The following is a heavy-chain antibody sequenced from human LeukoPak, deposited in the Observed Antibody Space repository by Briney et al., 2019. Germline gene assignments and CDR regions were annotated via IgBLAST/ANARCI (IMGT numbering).Heavy chain of an antibody. CDR1: GFTFSSYG. V-gene: IGHV3-30*18. D-gene: IGHD1-26*01. CDR2: ISYDGSNK. CDR3: AKDLSVGATVKFDY. J-gene: IGHJ4*02. Sequence: GGSLRLSCAASGFTFSSYGMHWVRQAPGKGLEWVAVISYDGSNKYYADSVKGRFTISRDNSKNTLYLEMNSLRAEDTAVYFCAKDLSVGATVKFDYWGQGTLVTVSS.